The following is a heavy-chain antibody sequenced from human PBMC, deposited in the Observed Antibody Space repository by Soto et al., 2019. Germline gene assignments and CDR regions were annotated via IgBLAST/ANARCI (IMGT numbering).Heavy chain of an antibody. V-gene: IGHV3-21*01. Sequence: EVQLVESGGGLVKPGGSLRLSCAASGFTFSSYSMNWVRQAPGKGLEWVSSISSSSSYIYYADSVKGRFTISRDNAKKSLYLQMNSLRAEDTAVYYCAIIQRGYDAFDIWGQRTIGTVSS. CDR1: GFTFSSYS. D-gene: IGHD2-15*01. CDR2: ISSSSSYI. CDR3: AIIQRGYDAFDI. J-gene: IGHJ3*02.